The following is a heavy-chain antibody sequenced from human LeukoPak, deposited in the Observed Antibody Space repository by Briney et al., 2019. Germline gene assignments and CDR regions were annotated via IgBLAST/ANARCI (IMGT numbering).Heavy chain of an antibody. CDR1: GFTFRASY. J-gene: IGHJ4*02. D-gene: IGHD6-19*01. V-gene: IGHV3-74*01. CDR2: TNTDGSTI. CDR3: VRGSDWYYFDF. Sequence: GGSLRLSCAASGFTFRASYMHWVRQVPGQGLVWVSRTNTDGSTIVYANSVKGRFTMSRDNAKNTLYLQMNSLRAEDTAIYYCVRGSDWYYFDFWGQGILVTVSS.